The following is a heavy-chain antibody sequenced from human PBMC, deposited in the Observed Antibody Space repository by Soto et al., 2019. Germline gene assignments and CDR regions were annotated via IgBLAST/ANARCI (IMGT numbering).Heavy chain of an antibody. V-gene: IGHV1-18*01. CDR3: ARDYRVEWELLGPVDY. D-gene: IGHD1-26*01. Sequence: QVQLVQSGAEVKKPGASVKVSCKASGYTFTSYGISWVRQAPGQGLEWMGWISAYNGNTNYAQKLQGRVTMTTDTSTSSAYMELRSLRSDDTAVYYCARDYRVEWELLGPVDYWGQGSLVTVSS. CDR1: GYTFTSYG. J-gene: IGHJ4*02. CDR2: ISAYNGNT.